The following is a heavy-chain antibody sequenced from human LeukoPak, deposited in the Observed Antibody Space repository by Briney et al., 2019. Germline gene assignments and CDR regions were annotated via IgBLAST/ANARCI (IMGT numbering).Heavy chain of an antibody. CDR2: IIPIFGTA. Sequence: SVKVSCKASGGTFSSYAISWVRQAPGQGLEWMGGIIPIFGTANYAQKFQGRVTITADESTSTAYMELSSLRSEDTAVYHCARDRGCGGDCYLIYDYYYYGMDVWGQGTTVTVSS. V-gene: IGHV1-69*13. D-gene: IGHD2-21*02. J-gene: IGHJ6*02. CDR1: GGTFSSYA. CDR3: ARDRGCGGDCYLIYDYYYYGMDV.